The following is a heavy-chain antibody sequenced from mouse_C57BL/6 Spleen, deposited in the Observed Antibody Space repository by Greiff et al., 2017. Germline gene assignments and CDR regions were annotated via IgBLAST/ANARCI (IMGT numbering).Heavy chain of an antibody. J-gene: IGHJ2*01. D-gene: IGHD5-5*01. CDR1: GYTFTSYW. CDR2: IDPSDSET. V-gene: IGHV1-52*01. Sequence: QVQLKQPGAELVRPGSSVKLSCKASGYTFTSYWMHWVKQRPIQGLEWIGNIDPSDSETHYNQKVKDKATLTVDKSSSTAYMHLSSLTAEDSAVYYCARGLPHYFDYWGQGTTLTVSS. CDR3: ARGLPHYFDY.